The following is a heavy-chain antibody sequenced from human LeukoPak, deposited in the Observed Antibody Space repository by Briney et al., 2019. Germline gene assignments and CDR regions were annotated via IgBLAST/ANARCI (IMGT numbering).Heavy chain of an antibody. Sequence: GGSLRLSCAASGCTFSDYYMSWIRQAPGKGLEWVSYISSSSSYTNYADSVKGRFTISRDNAKKSLYLQMISLRAEDTAVYYCARTTVAATPGGFNYWGQGTLVTVSS. D-gene: IGHD2-15*01. V-gene: IGHV3-11*06. CDR3: ARTTVAATPGGFNY. J-gene: IGHJ4*02. CDR2: ISSSSSYT. CDR1: GCTFSDYY.